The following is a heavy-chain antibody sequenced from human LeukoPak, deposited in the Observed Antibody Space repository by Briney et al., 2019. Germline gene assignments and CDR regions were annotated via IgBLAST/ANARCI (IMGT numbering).Heavy chain of an antibody. Sequence: SETLSLTCTVSGGSISSYYWSWIRQPPGKGLEWIGYIYTSGSTNYNPSLKSRVTISVDTSKNQFSLKLSSVTAADTAVYYCAGSWGLRPYFDYWGQGTLVTVSS. V-gene: IGHV4-4*09. CDR2: IYTSGST. D-gene: IGHD7-27*01. CDR3: AGSWGLRPYFDY. CDR1: GGSISSYY. J-gene: IGHJ4*02.